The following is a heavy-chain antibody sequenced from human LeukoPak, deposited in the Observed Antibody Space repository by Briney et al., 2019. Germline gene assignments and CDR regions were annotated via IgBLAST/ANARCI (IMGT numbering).Heavy chain of an antibody. D-gene: IGHD1-26*01. V-gene: IGHV5-51*01. CDR3: ARRRDLYSGSYYPFDY. CDR1: GYSFTSYW. CDR2: IYPGDSDA. Sequence: GESLKNSCKGSGYSFTSYWLGWVRQMPGKGLKWMGIIYPGDSDARYSPSFQGQVTISADKSISTAYLQWSSLKASDTAMYYCARRRDLYSGSYYPFDYWGQGTLVTVSS. J-gene: IGHJ4*02.